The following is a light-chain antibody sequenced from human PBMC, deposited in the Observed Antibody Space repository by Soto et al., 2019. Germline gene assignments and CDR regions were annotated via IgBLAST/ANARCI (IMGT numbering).Light chain of an antibody. V-gene: IGLV2-23*01. CDR3: CSYAGSNTHV. CDR2: EGT. Sequence: QSALAQPASVSGSPGQSITISCTGTSSDVGSYDLVSWYQQHPGKPPKLMIYEGTKRPSGISNRFSGSKSGNTASLTISGLQAEDETDYYCCSYAGSNTHVFGTGTKATVL. CDR1: SSDVGSYDL. J-gene: IGLJ1*01.